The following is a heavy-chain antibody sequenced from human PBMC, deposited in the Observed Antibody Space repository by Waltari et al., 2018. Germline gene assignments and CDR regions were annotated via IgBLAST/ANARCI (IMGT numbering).Heavy chain of an antibody. J-gene: IGHJ6*02. D-gene: IGHD3-3*01. CDR3: ARHYGMVVDYYYYYGLDV. CDR1: VYSISRYS. V-gene: IGHV4-59*08. Sequence: QVLLQESGPGLVKSSETLSLTCSVPVYSISRYSWSWIRQAPGKGLEWIGYMSTSGTTKYNPSLKSRVTISVDTSKSQLLLRLRSVTASDTAVYYCARHYGMVVDYYYYYGLDVWGQGTTVTVS. CDR2: MSTSGTT.